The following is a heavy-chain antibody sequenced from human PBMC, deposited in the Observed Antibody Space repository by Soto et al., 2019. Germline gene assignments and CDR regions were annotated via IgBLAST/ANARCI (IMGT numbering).Heavy chain of an antibody. Sequence: GGSLRLSCAASGFTFSSYGMHWVRQAPGKGLEWVAVISYDGSNKYYADSVKGRFTISRDNSKNTLYLQMNSLRAEDTAVYYCAKGGYSSGWLYYYYYYGMDVWGQGTTVTVSS. V-gene: IGHV3-30*18. J-gene: IGHJ6*02. CDR2: ISYDGSNK. D-gene: IGHD6-19*01. CDR3: AKGGYSSGWLYYYYYYGMDV. CDR1: GFTFSSYG.